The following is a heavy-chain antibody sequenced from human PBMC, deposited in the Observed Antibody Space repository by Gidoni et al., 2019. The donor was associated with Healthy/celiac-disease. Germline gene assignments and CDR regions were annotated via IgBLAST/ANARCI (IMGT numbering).Heavy chain of an antibody. Sequence: QLQLQESGPGLVKPSETLSLTCTVSGGSISSSSYYWGWIRQPPGKGLEWIGSIYYSGSTYYNPSLKSRVTISVDTSKNQFSLKLSSVTAADTAVYYCARRLITFGFWFDPWGQGTLVTVSS. CDR1: GGSISSSSYY. V-gene: IGHV4-39*01. J-gene: IGHJ5*02. CDR3: ARRLITFGFWFDP. CDR2: IYYSGST. D-gene: IGHD3-16*01.